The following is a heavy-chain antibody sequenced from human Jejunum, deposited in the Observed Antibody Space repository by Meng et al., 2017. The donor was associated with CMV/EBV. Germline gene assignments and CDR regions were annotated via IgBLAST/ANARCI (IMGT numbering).Heavy chain of an antibody. D-gene: IGHD2-15*01. CDR3: ARSGSGWSVDF. CDR2: INTGNGNT. CDR1: GYTFSTYN. J-gene: IGHJ4*02. Sequence: QVQLVQSGAEVKKPGASVKVSCKASGYTFSTYNMFWVRQAPGRNLEWMGWINTGNGNTEYSQKFQGRLTITRDTSASTTYMELSSLRSEDTAIYYCARSGSGWSVDFWGQGTLVTVSS. V-gene: IGHV1-3*04.